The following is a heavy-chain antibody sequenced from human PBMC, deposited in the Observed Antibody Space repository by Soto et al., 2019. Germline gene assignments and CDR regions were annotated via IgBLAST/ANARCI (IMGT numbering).Heavy chain of an antibody. CDR1: GYTFTSYD. V-gene: IGHV1-8*01. J-gene: IGHJ6*02. Sequence: ASVKVSCKASGYTFTSYDINWVRQATGQGLEWMGWMNPNSGNTGYAQKFQGRVTMTRNTSISTAYMERSSLRSEDTAGYYCASSILTGYSYGMDVWGQGTTVTVSS. D-gene: IGHD3-9*01. CDR2: MNPNSGNT. CDR3: ASSILTGYSYGMDV.